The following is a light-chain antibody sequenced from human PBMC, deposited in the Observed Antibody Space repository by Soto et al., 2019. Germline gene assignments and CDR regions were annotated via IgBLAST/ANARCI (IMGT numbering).Light chain of an antibody. CDR1: CSDVGGHDY. Sequence: QSVLTQVASVSGSPGQSITISCTATCSDVGGHDYVSWYLQHPGKAPKLLIYEAFNRPSGVSDRFSGSKSGSTASLTISGLQAEDEGDYYCSSFTSTNTWVFGGGTKVTVL. J-gene: IGLJ3*02. V-gene: IGLV2-14*01. CDR2: EAF. CDR3: SSFTSTNTWV.